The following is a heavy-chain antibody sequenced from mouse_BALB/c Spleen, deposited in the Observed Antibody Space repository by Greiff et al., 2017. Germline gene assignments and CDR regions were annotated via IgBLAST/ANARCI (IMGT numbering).Heavy chain of an antibody. CDR2: ISSGGSYT. J-gene: IGHJ4*01. CDR1: GFTFSSYA. V-gene: IGHV5-9-4*01. CDR3: ARDPLGNYDAMDY. Sequence: EVKLMESGGGLVKPGGSLKLSCAASGFTFSSYAMSWVRQSPEKRLEWVAEISSGGSYTYYPDTVTGRFTISRDNAKNTLYLEMSSLRSEDTAMYYCARDPLGNYDAMDYWGQGTSVTVSS. D-gene: IGHD2-1*01.